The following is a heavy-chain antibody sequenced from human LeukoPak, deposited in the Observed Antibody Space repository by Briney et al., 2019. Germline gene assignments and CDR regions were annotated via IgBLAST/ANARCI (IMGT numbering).Heavy chain of an antibody. CDR1: GFTFSSHW. Sequence: GGSLRLSCAASGFTFSSHWMTWVRQAPGKGLEWVANINQDGSEKYYVDSVKGRLTISRDNPKNSLYLQMNSLRAEDTTVYYCARGDLGRGWTFARWGQGTLVTVSS. D-gene: IGHD6-19*01. CDR3: ARGDLGRGWTFAR. J-gene: IGHJ4*02. CDR2: INQDGSEK. V-gene: IGHV3-7*01.